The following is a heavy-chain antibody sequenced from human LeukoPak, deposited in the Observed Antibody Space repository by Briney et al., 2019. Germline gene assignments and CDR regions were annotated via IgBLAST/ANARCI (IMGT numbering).Heavy chain of an antibody. V-gene: IGHV1-46*01. J-gene: IGHJ4*02. Sequence: GASVKVSCKASGYTFTSYYMHWVRQAPGQGLEWMEIINPSGGSTSYAQKFQGRVTMTRDTSTSTVYMELSSLRSEDTAVYYCARDFGSGSYLEPIYYFDYWGQGTLVTVSS. D-gene: IGHD1-26*01. CDR1: GYTFTSYY. CDR3: ARDFGSGSYLEPIYYFDY. CDR2: INPSGGST.